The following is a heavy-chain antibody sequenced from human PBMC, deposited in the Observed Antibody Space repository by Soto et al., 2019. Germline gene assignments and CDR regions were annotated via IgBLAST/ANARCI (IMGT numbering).Heavy chain of an antibody. J-gene: IGHJ4*02. V-gene: IGHV4-4*07. CDR2: IHTSGSP. CDR3: ATGGTYFDY. Sequence: QVQLQESGPGLVKPSETLSLTCTVSGGSISSYYCSWIRQAAGKGLEWIGRIHTSGSPNYNPSLNSRVTMSADTSKNHFSLKLTSVTAADTAVYYCATGGTYFDYWGQGTLVTVSS. CDR1: GGSISSYY.